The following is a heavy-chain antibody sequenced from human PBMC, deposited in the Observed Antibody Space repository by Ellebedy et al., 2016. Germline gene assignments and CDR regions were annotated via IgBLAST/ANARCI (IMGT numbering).Heavy chain of an antibody. Sequence: GESLKISXAASGLIFSDYDMGWIRQSPGKGLEWVSYISSSLDTIYYADSVKGRFTISRDNANQSLYLQLNSLRVEDTAFYYCAREHWGQWLPPDYWGQGTLVTVSS. CDR1: GLIFSDYD. V-gene: IGHV3-11*01. J-gene: IGHJ4*02. D-gene: IGHD6-19*01. CDR2: ISSSLDTI. CDR3: AREHWGQWLPPDY.